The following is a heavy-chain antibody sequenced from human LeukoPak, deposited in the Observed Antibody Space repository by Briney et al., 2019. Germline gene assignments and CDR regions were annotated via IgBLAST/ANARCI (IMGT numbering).Heavy chain of an antibody. CDR3: ARDGADVYGRAFDY. CDR2: IHASGTT. V-gene: IGHV4-4*07. Sequence: PSETLSLTCNVSGGSISSSFWTWIRQPAGKGLEWIGRIHASGTTNYNSSLKSRVSMSVDTSKNQFSLKLTSVTAADTAVYFCARDGADVYGRAFDYWGQGTLVSVSS. CDR1: GGSISSSF. J-gene: IGHJ4*02. D-gene: IGHD3-10*01.